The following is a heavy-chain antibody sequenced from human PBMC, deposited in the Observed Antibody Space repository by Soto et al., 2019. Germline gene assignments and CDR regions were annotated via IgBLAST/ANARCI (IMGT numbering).Heavy chain of an antibody. V-gene: IGHV4-34*01. CDR1: RGSFCDYY. Sequence: QVQLQQWGAGLLKPSETLSLTCAVYRGSFCDYYWNWIRQPPGKGLEWIGEINHSGSTNYNPSLKSRVTISVDTSKNQISLKLTSVTAADTAVYYCARGRGEVDYWGQGTLVTVSS. CDR3: ARGRGEVDY. CDR2: INHSGST. J-gene: IGHJ4*02. D-gene: IGHD3-16*01.